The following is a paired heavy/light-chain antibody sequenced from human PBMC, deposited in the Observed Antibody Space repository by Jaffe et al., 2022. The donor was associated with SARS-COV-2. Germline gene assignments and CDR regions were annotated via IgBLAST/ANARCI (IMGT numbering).Light chain of an antibody. CDR3: QQYNGHPWT. CDR1: QSISSW. J-gene: IGKJ1*01. Sequence: DIQMTQFPSTLSASVGDRVTITCRASQSISSWLAWYQQKPGQAPKLLIYKASILESGVPSRISGSASGTEFTLTISSLQPGDFATYYCQQYNGHPWTFGQGTKVEIK. V-gene: IGKV1-5*03. CDR2: KAS.
Heavy chain of an antibody. V-gene: IGHV3-23*01. CDR2: ISGSAGST. D-gene: IGHD3-10*01. J-gene: IGHJ4*02. CDR3: AKGIGSAGYKYYLDH. Sequence: EVQLLESGGDLVQPGGSLRLSCAASGFSFSSYAMSWVRQAPGKGLEWVSTISGSAGSTDYANSVKGRFTISRDNSKNTLYLQMNSLGAEDTAVYYCAKGIGSAGYKYYLDHWGQGTLATVSS. CDR1: GFSFSSYA.